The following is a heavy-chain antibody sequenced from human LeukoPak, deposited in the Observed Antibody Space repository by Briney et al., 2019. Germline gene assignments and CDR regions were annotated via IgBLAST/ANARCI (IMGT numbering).Heavy chain of an antibody. J-gene: IGHJ3*02. CDR1: GFTFSSYG. CDR3: ARPFSSGRNDAFDI. CDR2: IWYDGSNK. D-gene: IGHD3-10*01. Sequence: GGSLRLSCAASGFTFSSYGMHWVRQAPGKGLEWVAVIWYDGSNKYYADSVKGRFTISRDNSKNTLYLQMNSLRAEDTAVYYCARPFSSGRNDAFDIWGQGTMVAVSS. V-gene: IGHV3-33*01.